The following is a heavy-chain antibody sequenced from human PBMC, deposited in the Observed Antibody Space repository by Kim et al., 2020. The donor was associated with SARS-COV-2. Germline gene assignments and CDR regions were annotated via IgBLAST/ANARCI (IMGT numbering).Heavy chain of an antibody. J-gene: IGHJ5*02. Sequence: SETLSLTCAVYGGPFSGYYWSWIRQPPGKGLEWIGEINHSGSTNYNPSLKSRVTISVDTSKNQFSLKLSSVTAADTAVYYCARKPRYCSGGSCSWFDPWGQGTLVTVSS. CDR2: INHSGST. V-gene: IGHV4-34*01. CDR3: ARKPRYCSGGSCSWFDP. D-gene: IGHD2-15*01. CDR1: GGPFSGYY.